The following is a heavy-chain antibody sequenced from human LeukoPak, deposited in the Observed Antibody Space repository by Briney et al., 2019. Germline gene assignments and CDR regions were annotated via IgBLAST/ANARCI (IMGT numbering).Heavy chain of an antibody. V-gene: IGHV3-7*01. CDR3: TRGYSSGGV. CDR2: IKEDGSEK. Sequence: PGGSLRLSCAAPGFTLDYYWMSWVRQAPGKGLEWVANIKEDGSEKYYVDSVKGRFTISRDNAKNSLYLQMNSLRAEDTAVYYCTRGYSSGGVWGRGTAVTVSS. CDR1: GFTLDYYW. D-gene: IGHD6-19*01. J-gene: IGHJ6*02.